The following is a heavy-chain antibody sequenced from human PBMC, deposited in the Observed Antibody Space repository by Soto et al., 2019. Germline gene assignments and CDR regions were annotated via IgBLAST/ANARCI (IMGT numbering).Heavy chain of an antibody. CDR1: GYTFTSYG. J-gene: IGHJ3*02. D-gene: IGHD3-16*01. V-gene: IGHV1-18*01. CDR2: ISAYNGNT. CDR3: ARGYDATPDDAFDI. Sequence: ASVKVSCKASGYTFTSYGISWVRHAPGQGLEWMGWISAYNGNTNYAQKLQGRVTMTTDTSTSTAYMELRSLRSDDTAVYYCARGYDATPDDAFDIWGQGIMVTVSS.